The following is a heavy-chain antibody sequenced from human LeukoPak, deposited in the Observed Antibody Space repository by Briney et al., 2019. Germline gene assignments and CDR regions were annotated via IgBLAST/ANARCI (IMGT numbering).Heavy chain of an antibody. CDR2: IRSYSSYI. CDR1: GFKFETYN. V-gene: IGHV3-21*01. CDR3: ARYSEVYYYVDV. D-gene: IGHD2-21*01. J-gene: IGHJ6*03. Sequence: KPGGSLRLSCAASGFKFETYNFYWVRQAPGKGLEWVATIRSYSSYIHYGDSVKGRFTISRDDAKKSLYLQMNSLRAEDTAVYFCARYSEVYYYVDVWGTGTTVTVSS.